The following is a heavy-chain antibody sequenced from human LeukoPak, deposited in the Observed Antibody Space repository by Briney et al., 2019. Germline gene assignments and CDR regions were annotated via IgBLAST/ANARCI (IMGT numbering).Heavy chain of an antibody. CDR1: GFTFSGYS. V-gene: IGHV3-23*01. J-gene: IGHJ4*02. Sequence: GGSLRLSCAASGFTFSGYSMNWVRQAPGKGLEWVSAISNNGGYTYYADSVQGRFTISRDNSKSTLCLQMNSLRAADTAVYYCARGRTPSGSYLEAYYFDYWGQGTLVTVSS. CDR3: ARGRTPSGSYLEAYYFDY. D-gene: IGHD1-26*01. CDR2: ISNNGGYT.